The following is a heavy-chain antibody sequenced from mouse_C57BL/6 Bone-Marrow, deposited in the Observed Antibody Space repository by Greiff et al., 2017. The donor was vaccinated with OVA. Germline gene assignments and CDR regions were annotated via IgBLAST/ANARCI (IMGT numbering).Heavy chain of an antibody. V-gene: IGHV1-20*01. CDR2: INPYNGDT. Sequence: VQLQQSGPELVKPGDSVKISCKASGYSFTGYFMNWVMQSHGKSLEWIGRINPYNGDTFYNQKFKGKATLTVDKSSSTAHMELRSLTSEDSAVYYCAIGYYDYYFDYWGQGTTLTVSS. CDR1: GYSFTGYF. D-gene: IGHD2-4*01. CDR3: AIGYYDYYFDY. J-gene: IGHJ2*01.